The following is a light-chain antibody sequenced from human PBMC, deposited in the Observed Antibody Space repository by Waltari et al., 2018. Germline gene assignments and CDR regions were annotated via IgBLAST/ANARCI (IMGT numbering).Light chain of an antibody. Sequence: HTVVTQGPSVSVSPGGTVTLTCPLISRPLSSTSYHTWYQQTPGQPPRTLVYKGISRSSGVPDRFSGSILGNTAALTITGAQADDESDYYCSMYMGSGVWVFGGGTKLTVL. V-gene: IGLV8-61*01. CDR2: KGI. CDR1: SRPLSSTSY. CDR3: SMYMGSGVWV. J-gene: IGLJ3*02.